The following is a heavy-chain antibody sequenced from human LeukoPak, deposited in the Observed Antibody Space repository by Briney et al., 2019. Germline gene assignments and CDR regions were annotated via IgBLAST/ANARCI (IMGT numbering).Heavy chain of an antibody. J-gene: IGHJ6*02. CDR2: IYYSGST. Sequence: SETLSLTCTVSGGSISYYYWSWVRQPPGKGLEWIGYIYYSGSTNYNPSLKSRVTISVDTSKNQFSLKLSSVTAVDTAVYYCARDRYLSGYDTYYYGMDVWGQGTTVTVSS. V-gene: IGHV4-59*01. CDR3: ARDRYLSGYDTYYYGMDV. CDR1: GGSISYYY. D-gene: IGHD5-12*01.